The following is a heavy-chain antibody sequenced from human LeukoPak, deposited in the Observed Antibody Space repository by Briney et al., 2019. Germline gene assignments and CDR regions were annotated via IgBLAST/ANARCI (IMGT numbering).Heavy chain of an antibody. D-gene: IGHD3-22*01. CDR2: IYYSGST. CDR3: ARSYYYDSSGYYDY. CDR1: GGSISSYY. J-gene: IGHJ4*02. V-gene: IGHV4-59*08. Sequence: SETLSLTCTVSGGSISSYYWSWIRQPPGKGLEWIGYIYYSGSTNYNTSLKSRVTISVDTSKNQFSLKLSSVTAADTAVYYCARSYYYDSSGYYDYWGQGTPVTVSS.